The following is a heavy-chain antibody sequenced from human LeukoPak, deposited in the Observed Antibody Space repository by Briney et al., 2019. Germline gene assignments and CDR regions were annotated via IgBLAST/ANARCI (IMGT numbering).Heavy chain of an antibody. CDR3: ANHPIDYDFWSGSYYYYMDV. CDR2: ISGSGGST. D-gene: IGHD3-3*01. CDR1: GFTFSSYA. V-gene: IGHV3-23*01. J-gene: IGHJ6*03. Sequence: GGSLRLSCAASGFTFSSYAMSSVRQAPGKGLEWVSAISGSGGSTYYADSVKGRFTISRDNSKNTLYLQMNSLRAEDTAVYYCANHPIDYDFWSGSYYYYMDVWGKGTTVTVSS.